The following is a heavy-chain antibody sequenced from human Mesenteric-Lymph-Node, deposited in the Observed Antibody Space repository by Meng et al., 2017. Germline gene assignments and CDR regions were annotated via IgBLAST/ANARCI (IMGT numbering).Heavy chain of an antibody. CDR1: GASISSAVF. J-gene: IGHJ5*02. Sequence: QAQLTESGPRLGRPSQTLSLTCTVSGASISSAVFWIWIRQPPGKDLEWIGYISYSGATHYNPSLKSRLTISVDTAKNQFSLSLSSVTAADTAVYYCARVVGDCASCYKGWFDPWGQGTLVTVSS. V-gene: IGHV4-30-4*01. CDR2: ISYSGAT. CDR3: ARVVGDCASCYKGWFDP. D-gene: IGHD2-2*02.